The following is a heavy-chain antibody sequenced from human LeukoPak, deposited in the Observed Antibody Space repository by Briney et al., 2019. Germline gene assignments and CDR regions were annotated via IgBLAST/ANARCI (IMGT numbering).Heavy chain of an antibody. CDR1: AGSISSSLYY. V-gene: IGHV4-39*07. CDR3: WSLVGATIGY. CDR2: IYYSGRT. D-gene: IGHD1-26*01. Sequence: SETLSLTCSVSAGSISSSLYYWGSIRQPPGKGLECIGSIYYSGRTYYNPSLNTRDTISVDTSKNQVSLKLSSVTAADKAADYCWSLVGATIGYWGEGTLGTVSS. J-gene: IGHJ4*02.